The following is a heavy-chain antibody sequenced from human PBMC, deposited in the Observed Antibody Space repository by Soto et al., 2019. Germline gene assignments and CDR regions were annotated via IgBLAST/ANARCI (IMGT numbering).Heavy chain of an antibody. CDR2: IYKGGGT. CDR1: GFTVNSHY. J-gene: IGHJ4*02. CDR3: ASTRDSGTSYYFDY. D-gene: IGHD1-26*01. V-gene: IGHV3-53*01. Sequence: GGSLRLSCAASGFTVNSHYMSWVRQGPGKGLEWVSVIYKGGGTFYADSVKGRFTISRDNSKNTVFLQMNSLRAEDTAVYYCASTRDSGTSYYFDYWGQGTLVTVSS.